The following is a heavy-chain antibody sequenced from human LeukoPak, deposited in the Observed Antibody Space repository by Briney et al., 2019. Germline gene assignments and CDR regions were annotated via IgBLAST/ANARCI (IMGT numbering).Heavy chain of an antibody. V-gene: IGHV4-30-2*01. CDR3: ARGASSIGAFDI. D-gene: IGHD6-6*01. CDR1: GGSISSGGYS. CDR2: IYHSGST. J-gene: IGHJ3*02. Sequence: SQTLSLTCAVSGGSISSGGYSWSWIRQPPGKGLEWIGYIYHSGSTYYNPSLKSRVTISVDRSKNQFSLKLSSVTAADTAVYYCARGASSIGAFDIWGQGTMVTVPS.